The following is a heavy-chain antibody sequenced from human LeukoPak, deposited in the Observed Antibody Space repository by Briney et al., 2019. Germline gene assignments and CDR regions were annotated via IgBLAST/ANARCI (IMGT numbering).Heavy chain of an antibody. CDR3: ARMRAHWFDP. CDR1: GYTFTSYA. Sequence: ASVKVSCKASGYTFTSYAMHWVRQAPGQRLEWMGWSNAGNGNTKYSQEFQGRVTITRDTSASTAYMELRSLRSDDTAVYYCARMRAHWFDPWGQGTLVTVSS. CDR2: SNAGNGNT. J-gene: IGHJ5*02. V-gene: IGHV1-3*02.